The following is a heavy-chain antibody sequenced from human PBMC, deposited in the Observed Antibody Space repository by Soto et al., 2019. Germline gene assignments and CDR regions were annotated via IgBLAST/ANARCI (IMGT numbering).Heavy chain of an antibody. J-gene: IGHJ4*02. CDR1: GLTFSNYA. D-gene: IGHD3-3*01. V-gene: IGHV3-23*01. CDR2: ISPNGDTT. Sequence: GGSLRLSCAASGLTFSNYAMSWVRQAPGMGLEWVSAISPNGDTTNYADSVKGRFTISRDNSKNTVYLQMNSLRAEDTAVYYCAKARAQYYDFWSGYPVDYWGQGTLVTVSS. CDR3: AKARAQYYDFWSGYPVDY.